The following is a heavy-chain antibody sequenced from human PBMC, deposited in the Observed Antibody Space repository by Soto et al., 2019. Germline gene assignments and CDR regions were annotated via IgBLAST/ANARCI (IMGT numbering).Heavy chain of an antibody. CDR3: ARGDSTDCSNGVCSFFYNHDMDV. V-gene: IGHV1-2*04. Sequence: ASVKVSCKASGYSFTDYHIHWVRQAPGQGLEWLGRINPKSGGTSTAQKFQGWVTMTTDTSISTASMELTRLTSDDTAIYSCARGDSTDCSNGVCSFFYNHDMDVWGQGTAVTVSS. CDR1: GYSFTDYH. CDR2: INPKSGGT. D-gene: IGHD2-8*01. J-gene: IGHJ6*02.